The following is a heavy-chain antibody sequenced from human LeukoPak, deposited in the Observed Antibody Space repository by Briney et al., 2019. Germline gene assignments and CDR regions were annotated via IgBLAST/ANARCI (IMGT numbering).Heavy chain of an antibody. Sequence: PSETLSLTCTVSGVSGSSSYWSWIRQPPGKGLEWIGYISYTGDSNHNPSFKSRVSISLDTSKDQISLKLSSVTAADTAVYYCARAYCGGDCYFEKRHYFDYWGQGTLVTVSS. D-gene: IGHD2-21*02. CDR1: GVSGSSSY. CDR3: ARAYCGGDCYFEKRHYFDY. J-gene: IGHJ4*02. V-gene: IGHV4-59*08. CDR2: ISYTGDS.